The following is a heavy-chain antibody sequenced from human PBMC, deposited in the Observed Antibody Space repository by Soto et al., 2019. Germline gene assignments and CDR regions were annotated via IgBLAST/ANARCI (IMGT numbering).Heavy chain of an antibody. V-gene: IGHV3-33*01. CDR3: TTVTHDGVLWFGEFNY. D-gene: IGHD3-10*01. CDR2: IWYDGSNK. J-gene: IGHJ4*02. CDR1: GFTFSSYG. Sequence: PGGSLRLSCAASGFTFSSYGMHWVRQAPGKGLEWVAVIWYDGSNKYYAAPVKGRFTISRDDSKNTLYLQMNSLKTEDTAVYYCTTVTHDGVLWFGEFNYWGQGTLVTVSS.